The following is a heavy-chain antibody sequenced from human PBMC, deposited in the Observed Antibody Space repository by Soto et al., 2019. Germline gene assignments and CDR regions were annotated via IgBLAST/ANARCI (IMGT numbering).Heavy chain of an antibody. V-gene: IGHV1-46*01. CDR2: INPSGSST. D-gene: IGHD1-26*01. CDR3: ASGRVGATPLYYYAMDV. Sequence: ASVKVSCKASEYTFTSYYMHWVRQAPGQGLEWMGIINPSGSSTSYAQNFQGRVTMTRDTSTSTVYMELSSLRSEDTADYYCASGRVGATPLYYYAMDVWGQGTTVTVSS. J-gene: IGHJ6*02. CDR1: EYTFTSYY.